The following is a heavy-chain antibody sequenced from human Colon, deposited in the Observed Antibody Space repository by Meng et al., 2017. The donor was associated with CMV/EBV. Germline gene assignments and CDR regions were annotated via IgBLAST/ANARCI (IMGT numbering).Heavy chain of an antibody. CDR1: GFTFSDHH. J-gene: IGHJ4*02. Sequence: GESLKISCAASGFTFSDHHMDWVRQAPGKGLEWVARSRDKAHSHTTEYAASVKARFTISRDDSDTSLYLQMNNVRTEDTAMYYCARRRGGDGHLSSDYWGQGTLVTVSS. V-gene: IGHV3-72*01. CDR3: ARRRGGDGHLSSDY. CDR2: SRDKAHSHTT. D-gene: IGHD2-21*01.